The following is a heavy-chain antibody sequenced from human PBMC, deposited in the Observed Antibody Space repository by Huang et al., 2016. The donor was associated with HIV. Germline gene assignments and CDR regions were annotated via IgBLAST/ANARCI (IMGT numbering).Heavy chain of an antibody. CDR2: IKQDETEK. CDR3: ATKTAGMDI. Sequence: VESGGRSVQPGGSLRLSCVGSTFTFGAYGMSCVRQPPGKGLVWVANIKQDETEKYYVDSVKGRFNISRDNAKKVLVLEMDALRVEDTAIYFCATKTAGMDIWGQGTTVIVSS. J-gene: IGHJ6*02. CDR1: TFTFGAYG. V-gene: IGHV3-7*01.